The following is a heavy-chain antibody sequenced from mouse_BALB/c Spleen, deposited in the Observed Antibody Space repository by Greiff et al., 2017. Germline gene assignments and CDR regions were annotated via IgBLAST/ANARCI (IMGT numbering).Heavy chain of an antibody. V-gene: IGHV1-82*01. J-gene: IGHJ4*01. Sequence: VKLMESGPELVKPGASVKISCKASGYAFSSSWMNWVKQRPGQGLEWIGRIYPGDGDTNYNGKFKGKATLTADKSSSTAYMQLSSLTSVDSAVYFCARTYDGYPYAMDYWGQGTSVTVSS. CDR1: GYAFSSSW. D-gene: IGHD2-3*01. CDR2: IYPGDGDT. CDR3: ARTYDGYPYAMDY.